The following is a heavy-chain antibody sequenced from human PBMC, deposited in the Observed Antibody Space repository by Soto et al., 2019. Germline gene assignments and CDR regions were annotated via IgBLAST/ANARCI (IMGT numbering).Heavy chain of an antibody. CDR3: ARDELRSNWFDP. CDR1: GDSVSSNSAA. D-gene: IGHD1-26*01. CDR2: TYYRSKWYN. J-gene: IGHJ5*02. Sequence: SQTLSLTCAISGDSVSSNSAALNLSMQSPSRGLEWLGRTYYRSKWYNDYAVSVKSRITINPDTSKNQFSLQLNSVTPEDTAVYYCARDELRSNWFDPWGQGTLVTVSS. V-gene: IGHV6-1*01.